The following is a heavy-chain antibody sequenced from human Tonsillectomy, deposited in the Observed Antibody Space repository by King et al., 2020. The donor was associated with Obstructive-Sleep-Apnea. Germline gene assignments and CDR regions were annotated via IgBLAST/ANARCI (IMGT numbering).Heavy chain of an antibody. D-gene: IGHD2-15*01. Sequence: VQLVESGGGVVQPGRSLRLSCAASGFTFSSYAMHWVRQAPGKGLEWVAVISYDGSNKYYADSVKGRFTISRDNSKNTLYLQMNGLRAEDTAVYYCARDLAEGYCRGGSCYGAFDLWGQGTMVTVSS. CDR1: GFTFSSYA. V-gene: IGHV3-30*04. CDR2: ISYDGSNK. J-gene: IGHJ3*01. CDR3: ARDLAEGYCRGGSCYGAFDL.